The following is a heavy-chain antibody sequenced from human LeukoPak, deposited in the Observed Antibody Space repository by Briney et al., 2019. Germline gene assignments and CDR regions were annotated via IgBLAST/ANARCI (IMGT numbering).Heavy chain of an antibody. CDR2: IFYSGNT. Sequence: PSETLSLTCSVSGGSISSDSIYWAWIRQPPGKGLEWIGSIFYSGNTYYNPSLKSRLTMSVDTSENQFSLRLNSVTAADTAVYFCARDPVRRVETGDYWGPGTLVTVAS. CDR3: ARDPVRRVETGDY. D-gene: IGHD3-10*01. V-gene: IGHV4-39*07. J-gene: IGHJ4*02. CDR1: GGSISSDSIY.